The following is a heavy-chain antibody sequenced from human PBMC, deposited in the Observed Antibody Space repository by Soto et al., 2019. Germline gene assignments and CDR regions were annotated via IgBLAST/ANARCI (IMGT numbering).Heavy chain of an antibody. CDR2: IKSKTDGGTT. CDR3: TTGVTYYYDSSGFDY. J-gene: IGHJ4*02. Sequence: LRLSCAASGFTFSNAWMSWVRQAPGKGLEWVGRIKSKTDGGTTDYAAPVKGRFTISRDDSKNTLYLQMNSLKTEDTAVYYCTTGVTYYYDSSGFDYWGQGTLATGLL. D-gene: IGHD3-22*01. CDR1: GFTFSNAW. V-gene: IGHV3-15*01.